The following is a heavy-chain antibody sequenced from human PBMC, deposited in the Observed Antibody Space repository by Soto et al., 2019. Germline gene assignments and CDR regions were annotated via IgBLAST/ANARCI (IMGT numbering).Heavy chain of an antibody. CDR3: ATNGGGNYYYYYGMDV. CDR1: GFTFSSYW. CDR2: IKQDGSEK. V-gene: IGHV3-7*01. J-gene: IGHJ6*02. D-gene: IGHD2-8*01. Sequence: LRLSCAASGFTFSSYWMSWVRQAPGKGLEWVANIKQDGSEKYYVDSVKGRFTISRDNAKNSLYLQMNSLRAEDTAVYYCATNGGGNYYYYYGMDVWGQGTTVTVSS.